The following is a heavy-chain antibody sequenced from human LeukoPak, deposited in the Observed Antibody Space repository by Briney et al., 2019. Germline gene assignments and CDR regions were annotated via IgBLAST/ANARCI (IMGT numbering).Heavy chain of an antibody. CDR1: GYTFTMYG. V-gene: IGHV1-18*01. Sequence: ASVSVSCKASGYTFTMYGISWVRQARGQGLEGMGWISAYNSNTTYAQKLQGRVTMTTDTSTSTAYMELRSLRSDDTAVYYCARDLPDIVDDNWFDPRGQGTLVTVSS. D-gene: IGHD2-15*01. CDR2: ISAYNSNT. CDR3: ARDLPDIVDDNWFDP. J-gene: IGHJ5*02.